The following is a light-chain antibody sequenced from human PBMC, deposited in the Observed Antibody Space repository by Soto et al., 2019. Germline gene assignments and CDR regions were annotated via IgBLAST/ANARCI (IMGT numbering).Light chain of an antibody. Sequence: SVLAQPASVSGSPGQSITISCTGTSSGVVGYNYVSWYQQHPGKAPILMIYEVSNQPSGVSNRFSGSKSGNTASLTISGLQAEDEADYYCSSYTSSSTLPYVFGTGTKVTVL. CDR2: EVS. V-gene: IGLV2-14*01. J-gene: IGLJ1*01. CDR1: SSGVVGYNY. CDR3: SSYTSSSTLPYV.